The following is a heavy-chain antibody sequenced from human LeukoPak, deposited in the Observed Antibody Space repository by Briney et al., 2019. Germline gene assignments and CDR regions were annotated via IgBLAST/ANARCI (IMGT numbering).Heavy chain of an antibody. V-gene: IGHV1-69*04. J-gene: IGHJ4*02. CDR3: AREWPDMTTVKD. D-gene: IGHD4-17*01. CDR2: IIPILGIA. Sequence: ASVKVSCKASGGTFSSYAISWVRQAPGQGLEWMGRIIPILGIANYAQKFQGRVTITADKSTSTAYMELSSLRSEDTAVYYCAREWPDMTTVKDWGQGTLVTVSS. CDR1: GGTFSSYA.